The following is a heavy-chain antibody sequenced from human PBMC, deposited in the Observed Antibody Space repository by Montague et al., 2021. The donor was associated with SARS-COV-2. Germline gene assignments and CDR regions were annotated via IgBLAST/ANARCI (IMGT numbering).Heavy chain of an antibody. J-gene: IGHJ6*03. CDR3: ARLRDGVVPSPILGVGPYCSYYFIDV. CDR2: VNHDGTT. V-gene: IGHV4-34*01. D-gene: IGHD3-10*01. Sequence: SETLSLTCAVYGGSFSGFDWNWIRQPPRKGQEWIGDVNHDGTTNYKPSLTSRLPISAYTSTNKFSLNLTSVAAADTAAYYCARLRDGVVPSPILGVGPYCSYYFIDVWGKGTTVTVSS. CDR1: GGSFSGFD.